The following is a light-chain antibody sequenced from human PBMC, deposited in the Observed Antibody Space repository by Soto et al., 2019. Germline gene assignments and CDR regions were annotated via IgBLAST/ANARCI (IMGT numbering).Light chain of an antibody. CDR2: SNS. Sequence: SVLTQPPSASSTPGQRDTISCSGSSSNIGSNTVNWYQQLPGTAPKLLIYSNSQRPSGVPDRFSGSKSGTSASLAISGLQSEDEADYYCAAWDDSLNGQGVFGTGTKVTVL. CDR1: SSNIGSNT. V-gene: IGLV1-44*01. J-gene: IGLJ1*01. CDR3: AAWDDSLNGQGV.